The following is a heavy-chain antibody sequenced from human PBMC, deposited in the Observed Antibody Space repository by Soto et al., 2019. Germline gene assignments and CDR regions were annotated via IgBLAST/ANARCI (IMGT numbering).Heavy chain of an antibody. CDR2: ISVYNDNR. Sequence: QVQLVQSGTEVKKPGASVKVSCKASGYMFTSYGLNCVRQAPGQGLEWVGWISVYNDNRKYAKRLQGRVPLTTDPSTNTDYMELRSLRSDDTAIYYCVRDHGSAFSVPGAVFDYWGQGTLVTASS. CDR1: GYMFTSYG. D-gene: IGHD1-26*01. V-gene: IGHV1-18*01. J-gene: IGHJ4*02. CDR3: VRDHGSAFSVPGAVFDY.